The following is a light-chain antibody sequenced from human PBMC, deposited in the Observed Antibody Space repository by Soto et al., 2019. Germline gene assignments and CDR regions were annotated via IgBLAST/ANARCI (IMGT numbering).Light chain of an antibody. CDR1: QTISTY. J-gene: IGKJ1*01. V-gene: IGKV1-39*01. CDR2: DAS. Sequence: DIQMTQSPSSLSASVGDRVTTTCRASQTISTYLNWYQQKPGKAPKVLIYDASRLQSGVPSRFSGSGSGTDFTLTISNMQPEDFGTYSCQQSYSAPWTFGQGTKVEIK. CDR3: QQSYSAPWT.